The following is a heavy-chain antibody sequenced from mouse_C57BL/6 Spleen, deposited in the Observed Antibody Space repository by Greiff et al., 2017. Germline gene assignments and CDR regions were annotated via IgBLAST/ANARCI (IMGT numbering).Heavy chain of an antibody. CDR2: IDPSDSYT. Sequence: VQLQQPGAELVMPGASVKLSCKASGYTFTSYWMHWVKQRPGQGLEWIGEIDPSDSYTNYNQKFKGKSTLTVDKSSSTAYMQLSSLTSEDSAVYYCARGPYGSSPFDYWGQGTTLTVSS. CDR1: GYTFTSYW. D-gene: IGHD1-1*01. J-gene: IGHJ2*01. V-gene: IGHV1-69*01. CDR3: ARGPYGSSPFDY.